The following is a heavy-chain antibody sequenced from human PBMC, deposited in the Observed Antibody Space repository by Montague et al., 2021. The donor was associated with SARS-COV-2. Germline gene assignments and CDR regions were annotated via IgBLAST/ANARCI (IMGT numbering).Heavy chain of an antibody. D-gene: IGHD3-22*01. J-gene: IGHJ4*02. CDR3: ARDGIYYDRSGPSDFDY. V-gene: IGHV4-39*07. Sequence: SETLSLTCTVSVGSISSNNCYWGWIRQPPGKALEWIGSIYYSGSTYYNPSLKSRVTMSVDTSENQFSLKLSSVTAADTAVYYCARDGIYYDRSGPSDFDYWGQGTLVTVSS. CDR2: IYYSGST. CDR1: VGSISSNNCY.